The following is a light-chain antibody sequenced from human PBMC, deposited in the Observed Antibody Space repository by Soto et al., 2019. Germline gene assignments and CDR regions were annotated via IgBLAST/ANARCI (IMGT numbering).Light chain of an antibody. J-gene: IGKJ2*02. CDR1: QSVLYSSNNKNH. CDR2: WAS. CDR3: QQYYSTPWT. V-gene: IGKV4-1*01. Sequence: DIVMTQSPDSLAVSLGERAIINCKSSQSVLYSSNNKNHLAWYQQKPGQPPKLLIYWASTRESGVPDRFSGSGSGTDFTLTISSLQAGDVAVYYCQQYYSTPWTFGQGTKLEIK.